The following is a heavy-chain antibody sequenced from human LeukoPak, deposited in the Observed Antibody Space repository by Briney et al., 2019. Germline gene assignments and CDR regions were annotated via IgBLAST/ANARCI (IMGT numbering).Heavy chain of an antibody. CDR3: ARDSGITKDAFDI. J-gene: IGHJ3*02. CDR1: GASTNTGSFF. D-gene: IGHD3-10*01. Sequence: PSETLSLTCTVSGASTNTGSFFWTWVRQPAGKRLEWIGRIYTTGSTNYNPSLKSRVNILLDKSKNRFSLKLSSVTAADTAVYYCARDSGITKDAFDIWGQGTVVTVSS. CDR2: IYTTGST. V-gene: IGHV4-61*02.